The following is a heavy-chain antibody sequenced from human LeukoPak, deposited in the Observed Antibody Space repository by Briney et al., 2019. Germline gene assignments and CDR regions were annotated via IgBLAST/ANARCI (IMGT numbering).Heavy chain of an antibody. D-gene: IGHD5-12*01. CDR2: ISGSGGST. CDR3: AKEKSGYDSPPFDP. J-gene: IGHJ5*02. Sequence: GGSLRLSCAASGLNFNIYSMNWVRQAPGKGLEWVSAISGSGGSTYYADSVKGRFTISRDNSKNTLYLQMISLRAEDTAVYYCAKEKSGYDSPPFDPWGQGTLVTVSS. CDR1: GLNFNIYS. V-gene: IGHV3-23*01.